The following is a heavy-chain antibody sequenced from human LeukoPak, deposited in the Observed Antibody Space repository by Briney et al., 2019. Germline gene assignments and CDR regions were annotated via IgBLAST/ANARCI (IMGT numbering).Heavy chain of an antibody. CDR1: GGSISSGDYY. V-gene: IGHV4-30-4*08. Sequence: SEALSLTCTVSGGSISSGDYYWSWIRQPPGKGLEWIGYIYYSGSTYYNPSLKSRVTMSVDTSKNQFSLKLSSVTAADTAVYYCARHVVPAATGGSFDIWGQGTMVTVSS. J-gene: IGHJ3*02. D-gene: IGHD2-2*01. CDR2: IYYSGST. CDR3: ARHVVPAATGGSFDI.